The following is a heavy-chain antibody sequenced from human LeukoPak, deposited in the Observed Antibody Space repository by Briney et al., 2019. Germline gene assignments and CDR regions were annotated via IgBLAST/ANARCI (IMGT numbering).Heavy chain of an antibody. CDR2: IRYDGYNT. V-gene: IGHV3-30*02. CDR3: TTGVRYGQYYFDY. D-gene: IGHD5-18*01. CDR1: GFSFSSFG. J-gene: IGHJ4*02. Sequence: GGSLRLSCAASGFSFSSFGMYWVRQAPGKGLEWVAFIRYDGYNTYYADSVKGRFTISRDNSKNTLYLQMNSLKTEDTAVYYCTTGVRYGQYYFDYWGQGTLVTVSS.